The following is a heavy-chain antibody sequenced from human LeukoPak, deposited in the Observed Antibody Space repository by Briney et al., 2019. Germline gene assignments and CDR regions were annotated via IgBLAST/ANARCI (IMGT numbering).Heavy chain of an antibody. V-gene: IGHV3-53*01. CDR1: GLTVNSNY. D-gene: IGHD5-24*01. Sequence: GGSLRLSCAASGLTVNSNYMNWIRQAPGKGLQWVSVIYSGGTTYYADSVKGRFTISRDNSKNTLYLQMNSLRAEDTAVYYCARALLVRNGYNYSPNYFDYWGQGTLVTVSS. CDR3: ARALLVRNGYNYSPNYFDY. J-gene: IGHJ4*02. CDR2: IYSGGTT.